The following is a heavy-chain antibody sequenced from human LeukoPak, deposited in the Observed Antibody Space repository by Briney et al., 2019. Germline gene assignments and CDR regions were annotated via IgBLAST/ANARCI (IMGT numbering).Heavy chain of an antibody. CDR2: ISSSGSYM. Sequence: PGGSLRLSCAASGFTFRSYTMNWVRQAPGKGLEWVSSISSSGSYMYYADSVKGRFTISRDNAKNSLYLHMDSLRAEDTAVYYCASTYSIGRSELDSWGQGTLVTVSS. CDR3: ASTYSIGRSELDS. D-gene: IGHD6-19*01. CDR1: GFTFRSYT. V-gene: IGHV3-21*01. J-gene: IGHJ4*02.